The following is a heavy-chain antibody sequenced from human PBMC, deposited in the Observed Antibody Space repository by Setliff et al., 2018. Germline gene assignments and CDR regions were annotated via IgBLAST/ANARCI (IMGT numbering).Heavy chain of an antibody. V-gene: IGHV4-39*01. CDR3: ARTGTYRYFDY. Sequence: SETLSLTCTVSGGSISSGVYYWAWIRQPPGKGLEWIGRIYYRGDTYYNASLKSRLTISVDTAKNQFSLKLTSVTAADTAVYYCARTGTYRYFDYWGQGTRVTVSS. J-gene: IGHJ4*02. CDR1: GGSISSGVYY. CDR2: IYYRGDT. D-gene: IGHD1-1*01.